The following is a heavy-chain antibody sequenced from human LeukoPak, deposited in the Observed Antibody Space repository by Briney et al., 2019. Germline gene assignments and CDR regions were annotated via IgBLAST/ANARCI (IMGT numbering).Heavy chain of an antibody. J-gene: IGHJ3*02. CDR2: MNPNSGNT. CDR3: ATPGYFNAFDI. D-gene: IGHD2-15*01. Sequence: ASVKVSCKASGYTFTGYYMHWVRQATGQGLEWMGWMNPNSGNTGYAQKFQGRVTMTRNTSISTAYMELSSLRSEDTAVYYCATPGYFNAFDIWGQGTMVTVSS. V-gene: IGHV1-8*02. CDR1: GYTFTGYY.